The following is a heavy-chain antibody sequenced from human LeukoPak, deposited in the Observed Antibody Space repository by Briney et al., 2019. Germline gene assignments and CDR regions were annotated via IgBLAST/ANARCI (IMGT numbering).Heavy chain of an antibody. V-gene: IGHV3-33*06. CDR1: GFTFSSYG. Sequence: PGGSLRLSCAASGFTFSSYGMHWVRQAPGKGLEWVAVIWYDGSNKYYADSVKGRFTISRDNSKNTLYLQMNSLRAENTAVYYCAKAAASSGWYADYWGQGTLVTVSS. CDR2: IWYDGSNK. D-gene: IGHD6-19*01. CDR3: AKAAASSGWYADY. J-gene: IGHJ4*02.